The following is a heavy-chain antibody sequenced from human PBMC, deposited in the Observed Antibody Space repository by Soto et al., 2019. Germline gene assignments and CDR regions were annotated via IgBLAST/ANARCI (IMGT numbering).Heavy chain of an antibody. D-gene: IGHD3-10*01. V-gene: IGHV3-30*18. J-gene: IGHJ4*02. CDR2: ISYDGSNK. CDR3: AKDRGAGPYYFDY. Sequence: QVQLVESGGGVVQPWRSLRLSCAASGFTFSSYGMHWVRQAPGKGLEWVAVISYDGSNKYYADSVKGRFTISRDNSKNTLYLKMNSLRAEDTAVYYCAKDRGAGPYYFDYWGQGTLVTVSS. CDR1: GFTFSSYG.